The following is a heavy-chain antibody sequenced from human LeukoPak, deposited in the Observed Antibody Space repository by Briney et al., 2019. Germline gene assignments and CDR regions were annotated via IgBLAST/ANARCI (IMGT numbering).Heavy chain of an antibody. CDR1: GFTFSSYS. D-gene: IGHD3-22*01. V-gene: IGHV3-21*01. CDR2: ISGSSSYI. J-gene: IGHJ4*02. Sequence: TGGSLRLSCAASGFTFSSYSMNWVRQAPGKGLEWVSSISGSSSYIYYADSVKGRFTISRDNAKNSLYLQMNSLRAEDTAVYYCARAEYYYDSSGYFDYWGQGTLVTVSS. CDR3: ARAEYYYDSSGYFDY.